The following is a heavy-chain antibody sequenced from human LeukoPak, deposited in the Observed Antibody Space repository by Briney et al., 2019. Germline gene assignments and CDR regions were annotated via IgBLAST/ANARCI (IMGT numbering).Heavy chain of an antibody. CDR1: GYTFTSYY. CDR3: FGLDSTRYSSSSKVSGY. Sequence: ASVKVSCKASGYTFTSYYMHWVRQAPGQGLEWMGIINPSGGSTSCAQKFQGRVTMTRDTSTSTVYMELSSLRSEDTAVYYCFGLDSTRYSSSSKVSGYWGQGTLVTVSS. J-gene: IGHJ4*02. V-gene: IGHV1-46*01. D-gene: IGHD6-6*01. CDR2: INPSGGST.